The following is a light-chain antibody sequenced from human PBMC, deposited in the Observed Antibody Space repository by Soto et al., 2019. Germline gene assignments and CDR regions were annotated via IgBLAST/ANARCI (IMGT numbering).Light chain of an antibody. V-gene: IGKV1-39*01. CDR3: QQSYSTKWT. CDR2: AAS. CDR1: QVIVNG. Sequence: IQMTQSPSSLSASVGDRVTISCRASQVIVNGLAWYQQKPGKAPRLLIFAASSLQSGVPSRFSGSGSGTDFTLTISSLQPEDFATYYCQQSYSTKWTFGQGTKVDIK. J-gene: IGKJ1*01.